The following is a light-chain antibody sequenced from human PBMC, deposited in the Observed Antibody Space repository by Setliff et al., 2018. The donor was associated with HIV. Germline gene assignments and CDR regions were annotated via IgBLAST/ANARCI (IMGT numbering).Light chain of an antibody. CDR3: SSYTTSRTLV. CDR2: DVT. V-gene: IGLV2-14*01. Sequence: QSALTQPASVSGSPGQSITISCTGTSSDVGAYNYVSWYQQHPGKAPKLMIFDVTNRPSGVSNRFSGSKSGSTASLTISGLQAEDEADYYCSSYTTSRTLVFGGGTKVTVL. CDR1: SSDVGAYNY. J-gene: IGLJ2*01.